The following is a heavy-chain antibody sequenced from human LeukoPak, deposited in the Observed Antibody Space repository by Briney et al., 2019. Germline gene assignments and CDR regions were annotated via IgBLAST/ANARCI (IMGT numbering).Heavy chain of an antibody. V-gene: IGHV4-34*01. J-gene: IGHJ2*01. D-gene: IGHD6-6*01. CDR2: INHSGST. Sequence: SETLSLTCAVYGGSFSGYYWSWIRQPPGKGLEWIGEINHSGSTNYNPSLKSRVTISVDTSKNQFSLKLSSVTAADMAVYYCARATPYSSSSTPRRYFDLWGRGTLVTVFS. CDR1: GGSFSGYY. CDR3: ARATPYSSSSTPRRYFDL.